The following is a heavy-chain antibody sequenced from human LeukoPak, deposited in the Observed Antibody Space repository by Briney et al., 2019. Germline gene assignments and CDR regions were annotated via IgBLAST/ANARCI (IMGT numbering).Heavy chain of an antibody. Sequence: GASVKVSCKASGYTFTSYGISWVRQAPGQGLEWMGWISAYNGNTNYAQKLQGRVTMTTDTSTSTAYMELRSLRSDDTAVYYCARVLRVYSSSQNGENWFDPWGQGTLVTISS. CDR2: ISAYNGNT. J-gene: IGHJ5*02. CDR3: ARVLRVYSSSQNGENWFDP. D-gene: IGHD6-13*01. V-gene: IGHV1-18*01. CDR1: GYTFTSYG.